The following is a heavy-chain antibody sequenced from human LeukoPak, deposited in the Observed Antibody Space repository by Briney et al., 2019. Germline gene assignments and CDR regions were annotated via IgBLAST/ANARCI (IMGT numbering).Heavy chain of an antibody. CDR2: ISYDGSNK. J-gene: IGHJ4*01. V-gene: IGHV3-30*18. Sequence: GGSLRLSCAASGFTFSSYGMHWVRQAPGKGLEWVAVISYDGSNKYYADSVKGRFTISRDNSKNTLYLQMNSLRAEDTALYYWAKDEGFSGSYPYFDYLGQGTLVTGSS. D-gene: IGHD3-10*01. CDR1: GFTFSSYG. CDR3: AKDEGFSGSYPYFDY.